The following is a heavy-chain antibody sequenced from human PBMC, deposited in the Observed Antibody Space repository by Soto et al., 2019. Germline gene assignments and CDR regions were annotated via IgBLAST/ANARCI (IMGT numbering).Heavy chain of an antibody. J-gene: IGHJ4*02. D-gene: IGHD3-3*01. CDR2: ISGSGGST. CDR1: GFTFSSYA. Sequence: GGSLRLSCAASGFTFSSYAMSWVRQAPGKGREWVSAISGSGGSTYYADSGKGRSTISRDNSKNTLYLQMNSLRAEDTAVYYCAKDRIPYDFWGQGTLVTVSS. V-gene: IGHV3-23*01. CDR3: AKDRIPYDF.